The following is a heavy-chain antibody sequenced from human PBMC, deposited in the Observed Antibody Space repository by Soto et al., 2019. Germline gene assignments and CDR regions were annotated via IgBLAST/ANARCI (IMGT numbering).Heavy chain of an antibody. D-gene: IGHD1-26*01. V-gene: IGHV4-61*01. J-gene: IGHJ4*02. CDR3: AREKGIVGATRFDY. CDR1: GGSVSSVSYY. CDR2: IYTSGST. Sequence: SETLSLTCTVSGGSVSSVSYYWSWIRQPPGKGLEWIGYIYTSGSTNYNPSLKSRVTMSVDTSKNQFSLKLSSVTAADTAVYYCAREKGIVGATRFDYWGQGTLVTVSS.